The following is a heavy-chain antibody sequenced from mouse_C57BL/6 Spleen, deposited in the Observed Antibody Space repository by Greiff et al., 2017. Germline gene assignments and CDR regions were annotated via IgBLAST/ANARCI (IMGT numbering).Heavy chain of an antibody. CDR2: IDTSDSYT. V-gene: IGHV1-69*01. CDR1: GYTFTSYW. J-gene: IGHJ3*01. Sequence: VQLQQPGAELVMPGASVKLSCKASGYTFTSYWMHWVKQRPGQGLEWIGEIDTSDSYTNYNQKFKGKSTLTVDKSSSTAYMQLSSLTSEDSAVYYCARGRDWFAYWGQGTLVTVSA. CDR3: ARGRDWFAY.